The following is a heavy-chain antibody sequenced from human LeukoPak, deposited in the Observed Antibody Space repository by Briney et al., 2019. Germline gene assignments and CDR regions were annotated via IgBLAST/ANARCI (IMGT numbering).Heavy chain of an antibody. CDR3: ARGIKDSSSWYLAFDI. D-gene: IGHD6-13*01. CDR2: INHSGST. CDR1: GFTFSSYS. V-gene: IGHV4-34*01. Sequence: GSLRLSCAASGFTFSSYSMNWVRQAPGKGLEWIGEINHSGSTNYNPSLKSRVTISVDTSKNQFSLKLSSVTAADTAVYYCARGIKDSSSWYLAFDIWGQGTMVTVSS. J-gene: IGHJ3*02.